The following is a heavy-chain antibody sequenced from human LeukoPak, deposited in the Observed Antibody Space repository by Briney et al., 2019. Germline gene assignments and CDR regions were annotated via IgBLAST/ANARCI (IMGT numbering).Heavy chain of an antibody. CDR1: GFNFSDYY. CDR2: ISSSRFST. J-gene: IGHJ4*02. V-gene: IGHV3-11*01. Sequence: RPGGSLRLSCAASGFNFSDYYMSWIRQAPGKGLEWVSYISSSRFSTYYAGSVKGRFTISRDNARNSLYLQMNSLAPEDTALYYCARGKRRFDYWGQGTLVSVSS. CDR3: ARGKRRFDY.